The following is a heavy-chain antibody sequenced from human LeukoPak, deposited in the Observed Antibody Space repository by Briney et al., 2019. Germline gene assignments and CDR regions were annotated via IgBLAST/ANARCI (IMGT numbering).Heavy chain of an antibody. Sequence: SETLSLTCTVSGGSISSDYWSWIRQPPGKGLEWLGYIYYRGGTNYNPSLKSRVTISVDTSKNQFSLKLSSVTAADTAVYYCARLSGYSSGHYYSDYWGQGTLVTVSS. J-gene: IGHJ4*02. CDR2: IYYRGGT. V-gene: IGHV4-59*01. CDR1: GGSISSDY. CDR3: ARLSGYSSGHYYSDY. D-gene: IGHD3-22*01.